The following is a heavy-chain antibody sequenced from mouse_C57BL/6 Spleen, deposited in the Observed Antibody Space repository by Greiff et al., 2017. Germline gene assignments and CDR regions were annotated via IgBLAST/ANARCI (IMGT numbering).Heavy chain of an antibody. CDR3: AREGLYGSSPFDY. CDR2: ISYDGSN. V-gene: IGHV3-6*01. CDR1: GYSITSGYY. J-gene: IGHJ2*01. D-gene: IGHD1-1*01. Sequence: LTCSVTGYSITSGYYWNWIRQFPGNKLEWMGYISYDGSNNYNPSLKNRISITRDTSKNQFFLKLNSVTTEDTATYYCAREGLYGSSPFDYWGQGTTLTVSS.